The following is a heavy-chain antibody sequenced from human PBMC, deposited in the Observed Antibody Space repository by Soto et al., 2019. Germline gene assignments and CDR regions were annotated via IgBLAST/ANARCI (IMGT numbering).Heavy chain of an antibody. CDR1: GFTFSSYA. J-gene: IGHJ4*02. CDR2: ISSNGGTT. CDR3: VKGPLIAAAGIDL. Sequence: HPGGSLRLSCSASGFTFSSYAMHWVRQAPGKGLEYVSGISSNGGTTYYADSVKGRFTISRDKSKNTLYLQMNTLRREDTAVFYCVKGPLIAAAGIDLWGQGTLVTVSS. V-gene: IGHV3-64D*06. D-gene: IGHD6-13*01.